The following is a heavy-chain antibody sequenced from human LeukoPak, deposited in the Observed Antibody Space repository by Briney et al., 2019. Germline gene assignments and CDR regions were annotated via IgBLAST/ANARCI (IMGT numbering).Heavy chain of an antibody. D-gene: IGHD3-16*01. V-gene: IGHV3-30*02. CDR2: IGHDETKI. Sequence: GGSLRLSCAASGFTFSTYGMHWVRQAPGKGLEWVAFIGHDETKIYYADSVQGRFTISRDNSKNTLYLEMNSLSGEDTALYYCAKDHVTWGNRYFDHWGQGTLGTVSS. CDR1: GFTFSTYG. CDR3: AKDHVTWGNRYFDH. J-gene: IGHJ4*02.